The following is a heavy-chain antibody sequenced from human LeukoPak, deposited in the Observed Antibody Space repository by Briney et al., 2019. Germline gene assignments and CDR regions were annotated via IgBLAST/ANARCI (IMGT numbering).Heavy chain of an antibody. CDR2: IYYSGST. CDR3: ARDLGYSYGPYWFDP. D-gene: IGHD5-18*01. V-gene: IGHV4-39*07. CDR1: GGSISSSSYY. J-gene: IGHJ5*02. Sequence: PSETLSLTCTVSGGSISSSSYYWGWIRQPPGKGLEWIGSIYYSGSTYYNPSLRSRVTISVDTSKNQFSLKLSSVTAADTAVYYCARDLGYSYGPYWFDPWGQGTLVTVSS.